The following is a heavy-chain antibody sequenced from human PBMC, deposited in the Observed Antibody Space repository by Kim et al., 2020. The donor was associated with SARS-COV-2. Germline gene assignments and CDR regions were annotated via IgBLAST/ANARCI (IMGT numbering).Heavy chain of an antibody. J-gene: IGHJ4*02. Sequence: ASVKVSCKASGYTFTSYCLHWVRQAPGQSLEWMGWIDVANTNTHYSENFQGRVTISRDTSANTAYLELSSLRSEDTAVYYCASDGRSVDYYFGYWGQGTLVTVSS. V-gene: IGHV1-3*01. CDR2: IDVANTNT. CDR3: ASDGRSVDYYFGY. CDR1: GYTFTSYC.